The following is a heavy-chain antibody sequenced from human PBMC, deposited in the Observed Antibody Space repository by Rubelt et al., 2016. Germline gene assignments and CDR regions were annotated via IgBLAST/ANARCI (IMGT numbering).Heavy chain of an antibody. D-gene: IGHD3-10*01. CDR3: ARVYGSGSYYQYYFDY. CDR1: GGTFSSYA. Sequence: KASGGTFSSYAISWVRQAPGQGLEWMGGIIPILGIANYAQKFQGRVTITADKSTSTAYMELSSLRSEDTAVYYCARVYGSGSYYQYYFDYWGQGTLVTVSS. CDR2: IIPILGIA. V-gene: IGHV1-69*10. J-gene: IGHJ4*02.